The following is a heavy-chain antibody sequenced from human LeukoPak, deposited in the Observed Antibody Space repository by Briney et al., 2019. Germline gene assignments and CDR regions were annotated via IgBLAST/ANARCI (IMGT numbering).Heavy chain of an antibody. Sequence: GESLKISCKGSGYSFTSYWIGWVRQMPGKGLEWMGIIYPGDSDTRYSPSFQGQVTISADKSINTTYLQWSSLKASDTAMYHCARRGSSSTDYYYGMDVWGQGTSVTV. V-gene: IGHV5-51*01. CDR2: IYPGDSDT. CDR3: ARRGSSSTDYYYGMDV. D-gene: IGHD2-2*01. CDR1: GYSFTSYW. J-gene: IGHJ6*02.